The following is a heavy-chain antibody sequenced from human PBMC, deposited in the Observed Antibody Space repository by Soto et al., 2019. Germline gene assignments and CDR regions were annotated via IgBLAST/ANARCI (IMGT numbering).Heavy chain of an antibody. D-gene: IGHD2-2*01. Sequence: QVQLVQSGADVKTPGASVRVSCKASGYTFTGYYVYWVREAPGQGLEWMGWINPETGGTSYAQKFQGRVILSRDTSINTAFLELSRLRFDDAAVYFCARERYQVISDGMDVWGQGTTVTVSS. CDR2: INPETGGT. CDR3: ARERYQVISDGMDV. J-gene: IGHJ6*02. CDR1: GYTFTGYY. V-gene: IGHV1-2*02.